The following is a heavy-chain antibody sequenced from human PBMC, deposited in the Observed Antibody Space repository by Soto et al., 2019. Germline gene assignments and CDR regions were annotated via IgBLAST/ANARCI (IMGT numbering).Heavy chain of an antibody. Sequence: ASVEVCCKASGYTFTSCAMHWVRQATGQRLEWMGWINAGNGNTKYSQKFQGRVTITRDTSASTAYMELSSLRSVDTAVYYCARGEVHSSSWYRWFDPWGQGTLVTVSS. J-gene: IGHJ5*02. CDR3: ARGEVHSSSWYRWFDP. CDR1: GYTFTSCA. D-gene: IGHD6-13*01. V-gene: IGHV1-3*01. CDR2: INAGNGNT.